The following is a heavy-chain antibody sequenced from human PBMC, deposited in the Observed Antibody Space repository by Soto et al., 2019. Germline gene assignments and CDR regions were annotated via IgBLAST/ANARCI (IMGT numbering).Heavy chain of an antibody. CDR1: GFTFDDYT. CDR3: AKDIRRYSSSSSPYYRMDG. Sequence: EVQLVESGGVVVQPGGSLRLSCAASGFTFDDYTMHWVRQAPGKGLEWVSLISWDGGSTYYADSVKGRFTISRDNSQNSQDLQMNRLRTEDTALYYCAKDIRRYSSSSSPYYRMDGWGQGTTVTVSS. V-gene: IGHV3-43*01. CDR2: ISWDGGST. D-gene: IGHD6-6*01. J-gene: IGHJ6*01.